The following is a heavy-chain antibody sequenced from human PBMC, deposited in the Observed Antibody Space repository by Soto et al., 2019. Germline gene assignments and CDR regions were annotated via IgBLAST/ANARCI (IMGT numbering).Heavy chain of an antibody. CDR1: GGTFSSYA. J-gene: IGHJ4*02. CDR2: IIPIFGTA. Sequence: SVKVSCKASGGTFSSYAISWVLQAPGQGLEWMGGIIPIFGTANYAQKFQGRVTITADESTSTAYMELSSLRSEDTAVYYCARAGDYGDDHFDYWGQGTLVTVSS. CDR3: ARAGDYGDDHFDY. V-gene: IGHV1-69*13. D-gene: IGHD4-17*01.